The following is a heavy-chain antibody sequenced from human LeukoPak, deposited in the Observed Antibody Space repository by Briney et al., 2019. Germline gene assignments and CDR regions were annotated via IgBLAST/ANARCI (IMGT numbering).Heavy chain of an antibody. J-gene: IGHJ3*02. CDR2: ISGSGGST. CDR3: AKDAPYCSSASCYIDAFDI. Sequence: GGSLRLSCAASGFTFSSYAMSWVRQAPGKGLEWVSAISGSGGSTYYADSVKGRFTISRDNSKNTLYLQMNSLRAEDTAVYYCAKDAPYCSSASCYIDAFDIWGQGTMVTVSS. CDR1: GFTFSSYA. V-gene: IGHV3-23*01. D-gene: IGHD2-2*02.